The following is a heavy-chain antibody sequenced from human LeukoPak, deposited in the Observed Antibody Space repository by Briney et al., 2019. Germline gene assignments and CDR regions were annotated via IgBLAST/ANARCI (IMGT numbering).Heavy chain of an antibody. J-gene: IGHJ4*02. Sequence: GGSLRLSCAASGFTFSSYAMHWVRQAPGKGLEWVAVVSYDGSNKYYADSVKGRFTISRDNSKNTLYLQMNSLRAEDTAVYYCARDFSRFLEWFNFWGQGTLVTVSS. CDR3: ARDFSRFLEWFNF. CDR1: GFTFSSYA. CDR2: VSYDGSNK. V-gene: IGHV3-30-3*01. D-gene: IGHD3-3*01.